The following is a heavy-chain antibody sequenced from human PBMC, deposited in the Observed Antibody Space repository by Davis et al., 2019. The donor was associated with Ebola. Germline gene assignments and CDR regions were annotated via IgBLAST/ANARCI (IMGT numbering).Heavy chain of an antibody. D-gene: IGHD2-15*01. CDR3: ARGYCSGGSCFVHRKDSDY. V-gene: IGHV3-48*02. J-gene: IGHJ4*02. Sequence: GESLKISCAASGFTFSSYSMNWVRQAPGKGLEWVSYISSSSSTIYYADSVKGRFTISRDNAKNSLYLQMNSLRDEDTAVYYCARGYCSGGSCFVHRKDSDYWGQGTLVTVSS. CDR1: GFTFSSYS. CDR2: ISSSSSTI.